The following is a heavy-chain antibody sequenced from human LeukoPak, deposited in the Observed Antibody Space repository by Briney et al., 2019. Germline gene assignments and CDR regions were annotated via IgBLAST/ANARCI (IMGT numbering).Heavy chain of an antibody. CDR2: IIPILGIA. V-gene: IGHV1-69*04. Sequence: ASVKVSCKACGDTFSSSALSGVRQARGQGLDWMGRIIPILGIANYAQKFQGRVTITADKSTSTAYMELSSLRSEDTAVYYCARDRKSGWAIDWGQGTLVTVSS. J-gene: IGHJ4*02. D-gene: IGHD6-19*01. CDR3: ARDRKSGWAID. CDR1: GDTFSSSA.